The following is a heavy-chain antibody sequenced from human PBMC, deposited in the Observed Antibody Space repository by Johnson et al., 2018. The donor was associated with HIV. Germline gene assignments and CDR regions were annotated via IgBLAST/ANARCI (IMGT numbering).Heavy chain of an antibody. D-gene: IGHD3-22*01. CDR1: GFTFDDYA. J-gene: IGHJ3*02. CDR3: AKSNLPQYYYDSSGYWAFDI. V-gene: IGHV3-9*01. Sequence: VQLVESGGGLVQPDRSLRLSCAASGFTFDDYAMHWVRQAPGKGLEWVSGISWNSGSIAYADFVKGRFTISRDNAKNSLYLQMDSLRAEDTALYYCAKSNLPQYYYDSSGYWAFDIWGQGTMVTVSS. CDR2: ISWNSGSI.